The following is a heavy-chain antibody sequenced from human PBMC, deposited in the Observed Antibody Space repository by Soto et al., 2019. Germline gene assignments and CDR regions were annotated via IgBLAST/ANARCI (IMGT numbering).Heavy chain of an antibody. CDR3: ARDLSSISSSGPADYLDY. Sequence: ASVKVSCKASGYTFTGYYIHWVRQAPGQGLEWMGWINPNSGGTNYAQKFQGRVTMTRDTSIITAYMDLSRLRSDDTAVYYCARDLSSISSSGPADYLDYWGQGTLVTVSS. D-gene: IGHD6-19*01. V-gene: IGHV1-2*02. J-gene: IGHJ4*02. CDR2: INPNSGGT. CDR1: GYTFTGYY.